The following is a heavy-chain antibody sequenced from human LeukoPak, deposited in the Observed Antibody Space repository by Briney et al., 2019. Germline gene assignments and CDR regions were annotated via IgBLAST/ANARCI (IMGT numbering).Heavy chain of an antibody. V-gene: IGHV1-46*01. CDR1: GYTFTSYF. J-gene: IGHJ4*02. Sequence: ASVKVSCKVSGYTFTSYFMHWVRQAPGQGLEWMGIINPSGGSTSYAQKFQGRVSITRDTSASTVYMELSSLGSEDTAVYYCARGWGGDCYHVHWGQGTLVTVSS. D-gene: IGHD2-21*02. CDR2: INPSGGST. CDR3: ARGWGGDCYHVH.